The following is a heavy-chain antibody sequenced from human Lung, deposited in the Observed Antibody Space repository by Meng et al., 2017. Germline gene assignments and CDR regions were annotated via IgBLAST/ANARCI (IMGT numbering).Heavy chain of an antibody. CDR2: IKSKPDGETI. Sequence: EVQLVEAGGGLVKPGGSLRLSCEGSGFTFSNAYMTWVRQVPGKRLEWVGRIKSKPDGETIDYAAPVKGRFTISRDDSKNTVYLQMNSLKTEDTAVYYCSGHIDYWDQGTLVTVSS. V-gene: IGHV3-15*01. J-gene: IGHJ4*02. D-gene: IGHD5-12*01. CDR3: SGHIDY. CDR1: GFTFSNAY.